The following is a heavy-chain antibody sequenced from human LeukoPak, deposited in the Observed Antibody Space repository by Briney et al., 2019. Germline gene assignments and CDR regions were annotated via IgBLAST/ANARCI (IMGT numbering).Heavy chain of an antibody. CDR2: IYYSGST. CDR3: ATLYYYDSSGYSSWFDP. D-gene: IGHD3-22*01. J-gene: IGHJ5*02. V-gene: IGHV4-31*03. Sequence: SQTLSLTCTVSGGSISSGGYYWSWIRQHPGKGLEWIGYIYYSGSTYYNPSLKSRVTISVDTSKNQFSLKLRSVTAADTAVYYCATLYYYDSSGYSSWFDPWGQGTLVTVSS. CDR1: GGSISSGGYY.